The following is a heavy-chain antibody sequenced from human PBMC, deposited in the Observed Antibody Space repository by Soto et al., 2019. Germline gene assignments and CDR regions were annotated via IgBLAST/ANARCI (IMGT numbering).Heavy chain of an antibody. CDR2: ISSNGGST. D-gene: IGHD6-13*01. CDR1: GFTFSSYA. J-gene: IGHJ4*02. CDR3: VKDKWYSSSWYPY. V-gene: IGHV3-64D*08. Sequence: GGSLRLSCSASGFTFSSYAMHWVRQAPGKGLEYVSAISSNGGSTYYADSVKGRFTISRDNSKNTLYLQMSSLRAEDTAVYYCVKDKWYSSSWYPYWGQGTLVTVSS.